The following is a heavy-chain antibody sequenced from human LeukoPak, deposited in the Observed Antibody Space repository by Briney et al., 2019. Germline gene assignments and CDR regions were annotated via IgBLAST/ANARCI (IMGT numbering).Heavy chain of an antibody. D-gene: IGHD1-26*01. J-gene: IGHJ3*02. V-gene: IGHV4-30-2*01. Sequence: PSQTLSLTCTVSGGSISSGGYYWSWIRQPPGKGLEWIGYIHHSGSTYYNPSLKSRVTISVDRSKNQFSLKLSSVTAADTAIYYCARQKRWELLGESAGAFDIWGQGTMVTVSS. CDR2: IHHSGST. CDR1: GGSISSGGYY. CDR3: ARQKRWELLGESAGAFDI.